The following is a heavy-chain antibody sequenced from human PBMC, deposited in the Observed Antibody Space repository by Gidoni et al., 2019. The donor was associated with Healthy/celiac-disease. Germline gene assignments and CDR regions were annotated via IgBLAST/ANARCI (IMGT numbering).Heavy chain of an antibody. D-gene: IGHD5-18*01. CDR2: IIPIFGTA. Sequence: QVQLVQSGAEVKKHGSSVKVPCKACGGTFSSYPISWVRQAPGQGLEWMGGIIPIFGTANYAQKCQGRVTITADESTSTAYMELSSLSSDATAVYYCARSGYSYGSASFDYWGQGTLVPVSS. CDR3: ARSGYSYGSASFDY. J-gene: IGHJ4*02. CDR1: GGTFSSYP. V-gene: IGHV1-69*01.